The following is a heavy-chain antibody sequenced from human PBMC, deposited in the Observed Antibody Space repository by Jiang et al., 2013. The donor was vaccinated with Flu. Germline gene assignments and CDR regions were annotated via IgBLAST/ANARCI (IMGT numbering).Heavy chain of an antibody. V-gene: IGHV4-39*01. Sequence: LLKPSETLSLTCTVSGGSISSSSYYWGWIRQPPGRGLEWIGTIYYSGSTYYNPSLKSRVTISVDTSKNQFSLRLSSVTAADTAVYYCAKTLGFCSGNSCSFDHWGQGTLVTVSS. J-gene: IGHJ4*02. CDR1: GGSISSSSYY. CDR3: AKTLGFCSGNSCSFDH. D-gene: IGHD2-15*01. CDR2: IYYSGST.